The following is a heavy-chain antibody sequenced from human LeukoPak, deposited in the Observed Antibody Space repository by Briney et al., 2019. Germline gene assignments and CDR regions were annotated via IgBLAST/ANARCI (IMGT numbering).Heavy chain of an antibody. V-gene: IGHV4-34*01. D-gene: IGHD2-15*01. CDR3: ARGLYCSGGSCYSRWFDP. CDR2: INHSGST. J-gene: IGHJ5*02. Sequence: SETVSLTCIVSGGTISSYYWSWIRQPPGKGLEWIGEINHSGSTNYNPSLKSRVTISVDTCKNQFSLKLSSVTAADTAVYYCARGLYCSGGSCYSRWFDPWGQGTLVTVSS. CDR1: GGTISSYY.